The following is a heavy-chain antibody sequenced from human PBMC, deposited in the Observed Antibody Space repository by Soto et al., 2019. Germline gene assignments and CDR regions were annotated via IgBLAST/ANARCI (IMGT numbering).Heavy chain of an antibody. CDR1: VYTFTSYG. J-gene: IGHJ4*02. CDR2: ISAYNGDT. D-gene: IGHD6-6*01. Sequence: AAVKVSGKSSVYTFTSYGISWVLQAPGQGLEWMGWISAYNGDTNYAQKLQGRVTMTTDTSTSTAYMELRSLRSDDTAVYYCARDAAARPFDYWGQGTLVTVSS. CDR3: ARDAAARPFDY. V-gene: IGHV1-18*01.